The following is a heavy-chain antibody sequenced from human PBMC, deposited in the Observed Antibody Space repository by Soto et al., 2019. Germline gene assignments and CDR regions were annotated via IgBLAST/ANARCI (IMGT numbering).Heavy chain of an antibody. D-gene: IGHD6-13*01. CDR3: ASGKHSSSWFHYYYGMDV. Sequence: SETLSLTCTVSGGSISSYYWSWIRQPPGKGLEWIGYIYYSGSTNYNPSLKSRVTISVDTSKNQFSLKLSSVTAADTAVYYCASGKHSSSWFHYYYGMDVWGQGTTVTVSS. J-gene: IGHJ6*02. CDR2: IYYSGST. CDR1: GGSISSYY. V-gene: IGHV4-59*01.